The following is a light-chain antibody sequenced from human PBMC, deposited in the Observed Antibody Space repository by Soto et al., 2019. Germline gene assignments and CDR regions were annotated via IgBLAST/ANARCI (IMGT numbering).Light chain of an antibody. CDR1: QTITRN. V-gene: IGKV1-39*01. CDR3: QQSDSTPIT. CDR2: AAS. Sequence: DIQMTQSPSSLSASVGDRVSIPFRASQTITRNLNWYQQKPGTAPKLLIYAASTLQSGVPSRFSGSGSGTDFTLAISSLQPEDFATYYCQQSDSTPITFGQGTRLEI. J-gene: IGKJ5*01.